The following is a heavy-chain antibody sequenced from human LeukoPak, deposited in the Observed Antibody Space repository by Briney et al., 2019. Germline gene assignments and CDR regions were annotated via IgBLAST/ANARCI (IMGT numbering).Heavy chain of an antibody. D-gene: IGHD3-3*01. CDR2: IYTSGST. CDR3: ARDAGITIFGVANWWYYFDY. J-gene: IGHJ4*02. Sequence: SETLSLTCTVSGGSISSYYWSWIRQPAGKGLEWIGRIYTSGSTNYNPSLKSRVAMSVDTPKNQFSLKLSSVTAADTAVYYCARDAGITIFGVANWWYYFDYWGQGTLVTVSS. V-gene: IGHV4-4*07. CDR1: GGSISSYY.